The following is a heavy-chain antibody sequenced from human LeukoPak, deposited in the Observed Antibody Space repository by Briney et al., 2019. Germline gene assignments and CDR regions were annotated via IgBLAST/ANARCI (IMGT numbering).Heavy chain of an antibody. D-gene: IGHD3-22*01. CDR2: ISSSSSYI. V-gene: IGHV3-21*01. CDR1: GFTFSSYS. CDR3: ARDTGDSSGYYAC. Sequence: PGGSLRLSCAASGFTFSSYSMNWVRQAPGKGLEWVSSISSSSSYIYYADSVKGRFTISRDNAKNSLYLQMNSLRAEDTAVYYCARDTGDSSGYYACWGQGTLVTVSS. J-gene: IGHJ4*02.